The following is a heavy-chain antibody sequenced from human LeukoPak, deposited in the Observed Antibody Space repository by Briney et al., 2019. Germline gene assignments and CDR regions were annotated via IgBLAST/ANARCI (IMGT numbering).Heavy chain of an antibody. CDR2: ISSSSSYI. J-gene: IGHJ4*02. V-gene: IGHV3-21*01. Sequence: GGSLRLSCAASGFTFSSYSMNWVRKAPGEGLEWVSSISSSSSYIYYADSVKGRFNISRDNAKNSLYLQMNSLSAEDTAVYYCAYDSSGYYFWIYWGQGTLVTVSS. D-gene: IGHD3-22*01. CDR1: GFTFSSYS. CDR3: AYDSSGYYFWIY.